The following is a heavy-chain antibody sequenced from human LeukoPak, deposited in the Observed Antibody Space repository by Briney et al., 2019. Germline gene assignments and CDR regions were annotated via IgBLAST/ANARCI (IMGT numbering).Heavy chain of an antibody. D-gene: IGHD2-2*02. CDR2: IYHSGST. Sequence: SETLSLTCAVSGGSISSSNWWSWVRQPPGKGLEWIGEIYHSGSTNYNPSLKSRVTISVDKSKNQFSLKLSSVTAADTAVYYCASTRIVVVPAAIPNYYYYGMDVWGQGTTVTVSS. V-gene: IGHV4-4*02. J-gene: IGHJ6*02. CDR1: GGSISSSNW. CDR3: ASTRIVVVPAAIPNYYYYGMDV.